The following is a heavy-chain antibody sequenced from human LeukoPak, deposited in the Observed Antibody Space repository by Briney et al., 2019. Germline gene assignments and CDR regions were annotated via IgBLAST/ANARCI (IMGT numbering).Heavy chain of an antibody. Sequence: GGTLRLSCAASGFTFSSCGMSWVRQAPGKGLEWVANIKQDGSEKYYVDSVKGRFTISRDNAKNSLYLQMNSLRAEDTAVYYCARDYYYDSSGSFDYWGQGTLVTVSS. CDR1: GFTFSSCG. V-gene: IGHV3-7*01. D-gene: IGHD3-22*01. J-gene: IGHJ4*02. CDR3: ARDYYYDSSGSFDY. CDR2: IKQDGSEK.